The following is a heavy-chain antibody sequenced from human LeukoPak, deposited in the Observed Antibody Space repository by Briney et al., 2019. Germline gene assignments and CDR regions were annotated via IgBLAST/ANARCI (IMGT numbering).Heavy chain of an antibody. D-gene: IGHD3-22*01. CDR3: ARATYYYDSSGHNDAFDI. Sequence: ASVKVSCKASGYTFTSYYMHWVRQAPGQGLEWMGVINPSADSSSYAQKFQGRVTITADESTSTAYMELSSLRSEDTAVYYCARATYYYDSSGHNDAFDIWGQGTMVTVSS. CDR2: INPSADSS. V-gene: IGHV1-46*01. J-gene: IGHJ3*02. CDR1: GYTFTSYY.